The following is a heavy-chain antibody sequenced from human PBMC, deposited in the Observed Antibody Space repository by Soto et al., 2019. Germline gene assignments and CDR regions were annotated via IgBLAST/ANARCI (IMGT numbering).Heavy chain of an antibody. D-gene: IGHD6-19*01. Sequence: SPTLSLPCAISGDSVSSNSAAWNWIRQSPSRGLEWLGRTYYRSKWYNDYAVSVKSRITINPDTSKNQFSLQLNSVTPEDTAVYYCARAFTESGWYLVLDYWGQGTLVTVSS. CDR2: TYYRSKWYN. V-gene: IGHV6-1*01. J-gene: IGHJ4*02. CDR1: GDSVSSNSAA. CDR3: ARAFTESGWYLVLDY.